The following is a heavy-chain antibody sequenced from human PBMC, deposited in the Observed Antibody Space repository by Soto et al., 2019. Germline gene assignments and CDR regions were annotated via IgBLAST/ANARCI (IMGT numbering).Heavy chain of an antibody. V-gene: IGHV1-3*01. CDR3: ARTGHSGSYDY. J-gene: IGHJ4*02. Sequence: PSVXVSCKASGYTFTNYGIHWVRQAPGQRLEWMGWINAGNGDTKYSENFQGRVTITRDTSASTVYLDLSSLSSEDTAFYYCARTGHSGSYDYWGQGTLVTVSS. CDR1: GYTFTNYG. CDR2: INAGNGDT. D-gene: IGHD3-22*01.